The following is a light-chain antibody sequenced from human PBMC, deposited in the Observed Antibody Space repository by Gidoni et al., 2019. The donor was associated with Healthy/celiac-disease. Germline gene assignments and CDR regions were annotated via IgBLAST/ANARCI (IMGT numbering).Light chain of an antibody. CDR3: QQYNNWPYS. Sequence: EIVMTQSPATLSVSPGERATLSCRASQSVSSNLAWYQQKPGQAPRLLIYGASSRATGIPARCSGSGSGTEFTLTSSSLQYEDSAVYYCQQYNNWPYSFGQGTKLEIK. J-gene: IGKJ2*03. CDR2: GAS. CDR1: QSVSSN. V-gene: IGKV3-15*01.